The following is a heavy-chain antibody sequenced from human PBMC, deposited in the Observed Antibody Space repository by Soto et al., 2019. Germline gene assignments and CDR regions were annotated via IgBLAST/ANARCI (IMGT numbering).Heavy chain of an antibody. J-gene: IGHJ6*02. CDR3: ASDRSSGWDQGYGMDV. CDR2: IYYSGST. D-gene: IGHD6-19*01. Sequence: SETLSLTCTVSGGSTSTYYWSWIRQPPGKGLEWIGYIYYSGSTSYNPSLKSRVTISVDTSKNQFSLKLRSVTAADTAVYYCASDRSSGWDQGYGMDVWGQGTTVTVSS. CDR1: GGSTSTYY. V-gene: IGHV4-59*01.